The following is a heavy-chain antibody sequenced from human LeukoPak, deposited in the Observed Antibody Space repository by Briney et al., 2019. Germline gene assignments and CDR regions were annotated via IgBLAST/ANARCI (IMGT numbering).Heavy chain of an antibody. D-gene: IGHD3-10*01. CDR2: INPNSGGT. CDR1: GYTFTGYY. V-gene: IGHV1-2*06. J-gene: IGHJ4*02. CDR3: ARDLDQYNGRFGGFGHDF. Sequence: ASATVSCKASGYTFTGYYMHWVRQAPGQGLEWMGRINPNSGGTNYAQKFQGRVTMTRDTSISTAYMELSRLRSDDTAVYYCARDLDQYNGRFGGFGHDFWGQGTLVTVSS.